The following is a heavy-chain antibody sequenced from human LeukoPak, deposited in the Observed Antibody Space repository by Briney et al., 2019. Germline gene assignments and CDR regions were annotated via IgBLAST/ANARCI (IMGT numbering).Heavy chain of an antibody. CDR3: AKAQWGDIVVVPAARADAFDI. CDR1: GFTFDDYA. J-gene: IGHJ3*02. D-gene: IGHD2-2*01. Sequence: PGGSLRLSCAASGFTFDDYAMHWVRQAPGKGLEWVSLISWDGGGTYYADSVKGRFTISRDNSKNSLYLQMNSLRAEDTALYYCAKAQWGDIVVVPAARADAFDIWGQGTMVTVSP. CDR2: ISWDGGGT. V-gene: IGHV3-43D*04.